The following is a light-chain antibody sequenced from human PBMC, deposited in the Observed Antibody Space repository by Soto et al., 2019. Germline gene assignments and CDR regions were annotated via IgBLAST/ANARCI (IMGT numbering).Light chain of an antibody. V-gene: IGKV1-5*01. CDR2: DAS. CDR3: QQYNSYSPT. Sequence: DIQMTQSPSTLSASVGDRVTIPCRASQSISSWLAWYQQKPGKAPKPLIYDASSLESGVPSRFSGSGSGTEFTLTISSLQPDDFATYYCQQYNSYSPTFGQGTKVDI. J-gene: IGKJ1*01. CDR1: QSISSW.